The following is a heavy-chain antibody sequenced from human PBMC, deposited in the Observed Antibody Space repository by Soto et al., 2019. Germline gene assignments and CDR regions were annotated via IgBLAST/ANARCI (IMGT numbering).Heavy chain of an antibody. D-gene: IGHD3-10*01. CDR3: ARATSITMVRGVTPSWFDP. Sequence: QVQLVQSGAEVKKPGSSVKVSCKASGGTFSSYAISWVRQAPGQGLAWMGGIIPIFGTATYAQKLQGRGTITADDSTSTAYMELSSLRSEDTAVYYCARATSITMVRGVTPSWFDPWGQGTLVTVSS. CDR1: GGTFSSYA. CDR2: IIPIFGTA. V-gene: IGHV1-69*01. J-gene: IGHJ5*02.